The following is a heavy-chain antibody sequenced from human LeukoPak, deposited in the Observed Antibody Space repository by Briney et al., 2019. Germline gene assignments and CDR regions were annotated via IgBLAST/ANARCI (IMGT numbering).Heavy chain of an antibody. V-gene: IGHV3-21*01. J-gene: IGHJ4*02. CDR1: GFILRSYS. CDR3: ARGQQLDY. D-gene: IGHD6-13*01. CDR2: SSSSGNYI. Sequence: PGVSLRLSCAASGFILRSYSMIGVRQAPGKGLECVAFSSSSGNYIYYADSVKGRFIISRDNAKSSLDLQLNSLRAEDTAIYYCARGQQLDYWGQGILVTVSS.